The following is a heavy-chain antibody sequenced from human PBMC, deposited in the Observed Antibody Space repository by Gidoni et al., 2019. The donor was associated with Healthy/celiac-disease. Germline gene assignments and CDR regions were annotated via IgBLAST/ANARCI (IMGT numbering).Heavy chain of an antibody. CDR3: ARQDYDILTGYGYYMDV. J-gene: IGHJ6*03. D-gene: IGHD3-9*01. Sequence: QLQLQESGPGLVKPSATLSLTCTVSGGSISSSSYYWGWIRQPPGKGLEWIGSIYYSGSTYYNPSLESRVTISVDTSKNQFSLKLSSVTAADTAVYYCARQDYDILTGYGYYMDVWGKGTTVTVSS. V-gene: IGHV4-39*01. CDR1: GGSISSSSYY. CDR2: IYYSGST.